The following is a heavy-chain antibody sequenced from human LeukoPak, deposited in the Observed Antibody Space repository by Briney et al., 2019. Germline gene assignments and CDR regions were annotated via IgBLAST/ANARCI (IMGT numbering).Heavy chain of an antibody. J-gene: IGHJ4*02. Sequence: SETLSLTCTVSGGSISSSSYYWGWIRRPPGKGLEWIGSIYYSGSTYYNPSLKSRVTISVDTPKNQFSLKLSSVTAADTAVYYCARSLSWPFDYWGQGTLVTVSS. CDR1: GGSISSSSYY. D-gene: IGHD6-13*01. CDR2: IYYSGST. V-gene: IGHV4-39*01. CDR3: ARSLSWPFDY.